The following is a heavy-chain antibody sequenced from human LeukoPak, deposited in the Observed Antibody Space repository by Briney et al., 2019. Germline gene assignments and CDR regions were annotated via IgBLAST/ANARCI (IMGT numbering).Heavy chain of an antibody. CDR3: ASSTVPAYYFDY. CDR1: GYTFTGYY. J-gene: IGHJ4*02. CDR2: INPNSGGT. Sequence: ASVKVSCKASGYTFTGYYMHWVRQAPGQGLEWMGWINPNSGGTNYAQKFQAWVTMTRDTSISTAYMELSSLRSEDTAVYYRASSTVPAYYFDYWGQGTLVTVSS. V-gene: IGHV1-2*04. D-gene: IGHD4-11*01.